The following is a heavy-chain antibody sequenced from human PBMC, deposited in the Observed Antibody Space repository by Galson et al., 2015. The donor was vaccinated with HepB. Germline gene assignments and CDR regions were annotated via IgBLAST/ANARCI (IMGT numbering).Heavy chain of an antibody. J-gene: IGHJ4*02. CDR2: ISHNGNYK. V-gene: IGHV3-30*18. Sequence: SLRLYCAGSGFTFSSFGLHWVRQAPGKGLDWVAVISHNGNYKYYADSVKGRFTISRDNSKTTVYLQMNSLRAEDTAVYYCAKDPSRLLEAGRLDSWGQGTLVTVSS. D-gene: IGHD6-19*01. CDR3: AKDPSRLLEAGRLDS. CDR1: GFTFSSFG.